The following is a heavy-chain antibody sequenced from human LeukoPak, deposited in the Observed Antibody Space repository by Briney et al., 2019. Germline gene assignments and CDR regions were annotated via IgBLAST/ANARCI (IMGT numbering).Heavy chain of an antibody. CDR3: AKARYGDYPENYYYGMDV. J-gene: IGHJ6*04. CDR1: GFTFSSYG. CDR2: ISYDGSNK. Sequence: GGSLRLSCAASGFTFSSYGMHWVRQAPGKGLEWVAVISYDGSNKYYADSVKGRFTISRDNSKNTLYLQMNSLRAEDTAVYYCAKARYGDYPENYYYGMDVWGKGTTVTVSS. V-gene: IGHV3-30*18. D-gene: IGHD4-17*01.